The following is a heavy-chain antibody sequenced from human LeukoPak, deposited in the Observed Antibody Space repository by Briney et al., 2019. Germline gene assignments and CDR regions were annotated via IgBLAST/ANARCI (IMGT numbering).Heavy chain of an antibody. J-gene: IGHJ3*02. CDR1: GYTFPSYY. D-gene: IGHD6-19*01. CDR3: ARERLVGIAVAGTPEFTDAFDI. V-gene: IGHV1-46*01. CDR2: INPSGCST. Sequence: ASVKVSCKASGYTFPSYYMHWVRQAPGQGLEWMGIINPSGCSTSYAQKFQGRVTMTRDTSTSTVYMELSSLRSEDTAVYYCARERLVGIAVAGTPEFTDAFDIWGQGTMVTVSS.